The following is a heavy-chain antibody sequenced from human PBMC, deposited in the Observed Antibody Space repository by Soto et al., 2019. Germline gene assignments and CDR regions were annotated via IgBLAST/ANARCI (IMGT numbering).Heavy chain of an antibody. D-gene: IGHD6-19*01. CDR1: GFTFSSYA. J-gene: IGHJ4*02. CDR3: AKDPSSGWYYFDY. V-gene: IGHV3-23*01. CDR2: ISGSGGST. Sequence: HPGGSLRLSCAASGFTFSSYAMSWVRQAPGKGLEWVSAISGSGGSTYYADSVKGRFTISRVNSKNTLYLQMNSLRAEDTAVYYCAKDPSSGWYYFDYWGQGTLVTVSS.